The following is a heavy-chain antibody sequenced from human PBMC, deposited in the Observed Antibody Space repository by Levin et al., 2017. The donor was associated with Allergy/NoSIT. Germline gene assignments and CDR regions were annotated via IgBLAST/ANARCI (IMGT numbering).Heavy chain of an antibody. J-gene: IGHJ5*02. CDR3: ARGGRGRYSSGWYPRANWFDP. V-gene: IGHV4-34*01. D-gene: IGHD6-19*01. CDR1: GGSFSGYY. CDR2: INHSGST. Sequence: SETLSLTCAVYGGSFSGYYWSWIRQPPGKGLEWIGEINHSGSTNYNPSLKSRVTISVDTSKNQFSLKLSSVTAADTAVYYCARGGRGRYSSGWYPRANWFDPWGQGTLVTVSS.